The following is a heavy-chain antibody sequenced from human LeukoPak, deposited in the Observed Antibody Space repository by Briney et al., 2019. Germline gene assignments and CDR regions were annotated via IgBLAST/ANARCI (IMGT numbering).Heavy chain of an antibody. V-gene: IGHV4-39*01. CDR2: IYYSRST. J-gene: IGHJ3*02. D-gene: IGHD4/OR15-4a*01. CDR3: AQSDVLAGAFDI. Sequence: SETLSLTCTVSRGSISSPTYYWGWIRQPPGKGLEWIGYIYYSRSTYYNPSLKSRVTISVDTSMNQFSLNLSSVTAADTAVYYCAQSDVLAGAFDIWGQGTMVIVSS. CDR1: RGSISSPTYY.